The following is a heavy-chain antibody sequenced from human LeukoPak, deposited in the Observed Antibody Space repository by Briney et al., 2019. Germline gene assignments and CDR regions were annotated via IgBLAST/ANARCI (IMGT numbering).Heavy chain of an antibody. CDR2: ISGSGGST. J-gene: IGHJ4*02. D-gene: IGHD5-18*01. Sequence: GGSLRLSCAASGFTFSSYAMSWVRQAPGKGLEWVSAISGSGGSTYYADSVKGRFTISRDNSKNTLYVQMNSLRAEDTAVYYCAKIQRGNSYGRDDSFDYWGQGTLVTVSS. CDR1: GFTFSSYA. CDR3: AKIQRGNSYGRDDSFDY. V-gene: IGHV3-23*01.